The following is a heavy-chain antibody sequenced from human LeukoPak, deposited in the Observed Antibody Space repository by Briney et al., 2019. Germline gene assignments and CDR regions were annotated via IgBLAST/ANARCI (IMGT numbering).Heavy chain of an antibody. CDR3: AKAFYTSGWYSPFDP. J-gene: IGHJ5*02. Sequence: GGSLRLSCAASGYTFITYATRWARRAPGKGLECASGISGSGGNTDYADSVKGRFTISRDNSKNTLYLQMSSLRAEDTAVYYCAKAFYTSGWYSPFDPWGQGTLVTVSS. D-gene: IGHD6-19*01. CDR2: ISGSGGNT. CDR1: GYTFITYA. V-gene: IGHV3-23*01.